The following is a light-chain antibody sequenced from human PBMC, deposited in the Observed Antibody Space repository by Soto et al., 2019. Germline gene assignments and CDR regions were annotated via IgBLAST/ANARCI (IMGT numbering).Light chain of an antibody. Sequence: QSALTQPASVSGSPGQSITISCSGTSSDIGGYNYVSWYQHHLGKAPKLMIYKVSNPPSGVSNRFSGSKSGHTASLTISGLQSEDEADYYCTSYTSRSTLDVFGAGTKLTVL. J-gene: IGLJ3*02. CDR2: KVS. CDR3: TSYTSRSTLDV. CDR1: SSDIGGYNY. V-gene: IGLV2-14*01.